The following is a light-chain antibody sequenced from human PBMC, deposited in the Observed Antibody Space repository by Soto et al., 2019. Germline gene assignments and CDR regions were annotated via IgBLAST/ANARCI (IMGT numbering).Light chain of an antibody. Sequence: DIVMTQSPDSLAVSLGERATVNCKSSQSVLYSSSNKNHLAWYQQRPGKPPKLLIYWASTRESGVPDRFSGSGSGTDFTLTITSLQAEDVAVYYCQQYESTPPTFGQGTKLEIK. CDR1: QSVLYSSSNKNH. CDR3: QQYESTPPT. V-gene: IGKV4-1*01. CDR2: WAS. J-gene: IGKJ2*01.